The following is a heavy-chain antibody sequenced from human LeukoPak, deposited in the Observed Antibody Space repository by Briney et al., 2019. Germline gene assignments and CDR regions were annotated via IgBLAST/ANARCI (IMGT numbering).Heavy chain of an antibody. CDR2: ISGSGGNT. D-gene: IGHD6-19*01. J-gene: IGHJ4*02. CDR3: AKDISDSSGWYVFDY. Sequence: PGGSLRLSCAASGFTFSSYAMSWVRQAPGKGLEWVSAISGSGGNTDYADSVKGRFTISRDNAKNSLYLQMNSLRAEDTALYYCAKDISDSSGWYVFDYWGQGTLVTVSS. CDR1: GFTFSSYA. V-gene: IGHV3-23*01.